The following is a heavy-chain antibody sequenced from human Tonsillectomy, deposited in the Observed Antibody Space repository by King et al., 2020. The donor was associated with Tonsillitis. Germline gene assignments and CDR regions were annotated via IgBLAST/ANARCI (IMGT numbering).Heavy chain of an antibody. CDR3: ARGSPHPYYDSRGYWGVVDY. CDR2: ISSSSSYI. Sequence: VQLVESGGGLVKPGGSLRLSCAASGFTFSSYSMNWVRQAPGKELEWVSSISSSSSYIYYAASVKGRFTISRDNAKNTLYLQMNSMRAEDTAVYYCARGSPHPYYDSRGYWGVVDYWGQRTLVTVSS. V-gene: IGHV3-21*01. D-gene: IGHD3-22*01. CDR1: GFTFSSYS. J-gene: IGHJ4*02.